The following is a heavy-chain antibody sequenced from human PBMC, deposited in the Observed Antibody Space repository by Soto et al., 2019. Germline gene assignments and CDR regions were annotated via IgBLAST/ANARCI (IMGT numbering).Heavy chain of an antibody. D-gene: IGHD1-1*01. J-gene: IGHJ5*02. CDR2: IYYSGST. CDR3: ARHPPGNAWFDP. V-gene: IGHV4-39*01. CDR1: GGSISSSSYY. Sequence: QLQLQESGPGLVKPSETLSLTCTVSGGSISSSSYYWGWIRQPPGKGLEWIGSIYYSGSTYYNPSLKSRVTISVDTSKNQFSLKLSSVTAADTAVYYCARHPPGNAWFDPWGQGTLVTVSS.